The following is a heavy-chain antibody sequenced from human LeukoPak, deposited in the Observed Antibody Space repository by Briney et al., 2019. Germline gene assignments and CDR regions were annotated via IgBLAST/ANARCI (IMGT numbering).Heavy chain of an antibody. J-gene: IGHJ5*02. V-gene: IGHV4-61*05. Sequence: SETLSLTCTVSGGSISSSSYYWSWIRQPPGKGLEWIGYIYYSGSTNYNPSLKSRVTISVDTSKNQFSLKLSSVTAADTAVYYCARRTRNWFDPWGQGTLVTVSS. CDR1: GGSISSSSYY. CDR2: IYYSGST. CDR3: ARRTRNWFDP.